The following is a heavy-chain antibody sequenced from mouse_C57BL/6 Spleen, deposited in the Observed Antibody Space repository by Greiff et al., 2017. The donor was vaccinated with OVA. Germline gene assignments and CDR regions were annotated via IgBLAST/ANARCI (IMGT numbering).Heavy chain of an antibody. CDR1: GYSITSGYY. J-gene: IGHJ2*01. D-gene: IGHD2-3*01. V-gene: IGHV3-6*01. CDR3: ARDGVYDGYYDY. CDR2: ISYDGSN. Sequence: VQLQESGPGLVKPSQSLSLTCSVTGYSITSGYYWNWIRQFPGNKLEWMGYISYDGSNNYNPSLKNRISITRDTSKNQFFLKLNSVTTEDTATYYCARDGVYDGYYDYWGQGTTLTVSS.